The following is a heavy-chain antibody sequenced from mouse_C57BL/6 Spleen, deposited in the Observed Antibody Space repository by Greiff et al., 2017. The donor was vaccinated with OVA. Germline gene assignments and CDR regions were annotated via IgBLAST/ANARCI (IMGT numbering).Heavy chain of an antibody. CDR2: ISSGGDYI. D-gene: IGHD1-1*01. Sequence: EVKLMESGEGLVKPGGSLKLSCAASGFTFSSYAMSWVRQTPEKRLEWVAYISSGGDYIYYADTVKGRFTISRDNARNTLYLQMSSLKSEDTAMYYCTRGGTITTAVYAMDYWGQGTSVTVSS. V-gene: IGHV5-9-1*02. CDR1: GFTFSSYA. J-gene: IGHJ4*01. CDR3: TRGGTITTAVYAMDY.